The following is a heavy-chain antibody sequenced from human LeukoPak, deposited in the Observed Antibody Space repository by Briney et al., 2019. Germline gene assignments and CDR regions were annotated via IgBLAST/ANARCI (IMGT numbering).Heavy chain of an antibody. J-gene: IGHJ4*02. D-gene: IGHD1-26*01. CDR2: ISAYNGNT. CDR1: GDTFTSYG. V-gene: IGHV1-18*01. CDR3: ARDQTSGSYYPSLGY. Sequence: ASVKVSCKASGDTFTSYGIGWVRQAPGQGLEWMGWISAYNGNTNYAQKLQGRVTMTTDTSTSTAYMELRSLRSDDTAVYYCARDQTSGSYYPSLGYWGQGTLVTVST.